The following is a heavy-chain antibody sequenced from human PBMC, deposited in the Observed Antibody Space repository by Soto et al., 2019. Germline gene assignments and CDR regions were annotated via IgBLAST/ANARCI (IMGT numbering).Heavy chain of an antibody. V-gene: IGHV4-59*01. Sequence: QVQLQESGPGLVKPSETLSLTCTVAGGSISSYYWSWIRQPPGKGLEWIGYIYYSGSTNYNPSLKSRVSQSVDTSKNQHSLKLSSVTAAETEVYYCARRYGPSFDYWGQGTLVTVSS. CDR2: IYYSGST. CDR3: ARRYGPSFDY. CDR1: GGSISSYY. D-gene: IGHD4-17*01. J-gene: IGHJ4*02.